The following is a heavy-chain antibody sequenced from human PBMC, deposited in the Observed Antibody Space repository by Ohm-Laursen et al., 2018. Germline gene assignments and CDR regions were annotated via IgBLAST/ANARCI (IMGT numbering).Heavy chain of an antibody. Sequence: SLRLSCSASGFTFTAYPMTWVRQAPGKGPEWIAYITNSGDFIQYADSVRGRFTISRDNAKRSLYLQTDSLRVEDTAVYYCTRDRPLGRRAFDIWGQGTLVTVSS. J-gene: IGHJ3*02. CDR1: GFTFTAYP. CDR2: ITNSGDFI. V-gene: IGHV3-11*04. D-gene: IGHD1-14*01. CDR3: TRDRPLGRRAFDI.